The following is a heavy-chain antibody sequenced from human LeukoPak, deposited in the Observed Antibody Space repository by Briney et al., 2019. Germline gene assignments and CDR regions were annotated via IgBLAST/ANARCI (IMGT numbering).Heavy chain of an antibody. J-gene: IGHJ3*02. Sequence: QSGGSLRLSCEGSGFTFSNYWMGWVRQAPGKGLQWVANIKTDGSEKYYVDSVKGRFTISRDNAKNSLYLQMNSLRAEDTAVYYCARDGETYYDFWSGYDAFDIWGQGTMVTVSS. CDR3: ARDGETYYDFWSGYDAFDI. D-gene: IGHD3-3*01. V-gene: IGHV3-7*01. CDR1: GFTFSNYW. CDR2: IKTDGSEK.